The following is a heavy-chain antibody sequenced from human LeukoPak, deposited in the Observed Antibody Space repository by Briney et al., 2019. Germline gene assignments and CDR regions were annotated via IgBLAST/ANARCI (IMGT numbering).Heavy chain of an antibody. V-gene: IGHV3-21*01. D-gene: IGHD5-12*01. CDR3: ARSPSYDRVTFDF. J-gene: IGHJ4*02. CDR1: EFIFSNYN. Sequence: GGSLRLSCAASEFIFSNYNMNWVRQAPGKGLEWVSSISSSSSYIYYADSVKGRFTISRDNAKNSLYLQMNSLRAEDTAVYYCARSPSYDRVTFDFWGQGILVTVSS. CDR2: ISSSSSYI.